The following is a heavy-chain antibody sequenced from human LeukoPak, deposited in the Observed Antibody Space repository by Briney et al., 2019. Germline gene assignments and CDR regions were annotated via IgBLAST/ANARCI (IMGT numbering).Heavy chain of an antibody. Sequence: PSETLSLTCTVSGGSISSGDYYWSWIRQPPGKRLEWIGHIYYSGSTYYNPSLKSRVTISVDTSKNQFSLKLSSVTAADTAVYYCAGYCSSTSCLGAFDIWGQGTMVTVSS. CDR2: IYYSGST. D-gene: IGHD2-2*01. CDR1: GGSISSGDYY. CDR3: AGYCSSTSCLGAFDI. V-gene: IGHV4-30-4*01. J-gene: IGHJ3*02.